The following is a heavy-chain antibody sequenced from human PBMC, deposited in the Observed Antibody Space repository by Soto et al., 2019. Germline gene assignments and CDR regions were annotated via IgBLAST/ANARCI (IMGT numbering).Heavy chain of an antibody. CDR3: ATSDDSKP. V-gene: IGHV3-23*01. CDR1: GFTFSYYA. CDR2: ISGGGDSA. J-gene: IGHJ4*02. D-gene: IGHD4-4*01. Sequence: EVQLLESGGGLVQPGGSLRLSCSASGFTFSYYALTWVRQAPGKGLEWVSAISGGGDSAYYADSVKGRFTISRDNSKNTPFLRMKSLRAEDTAVYYCATSDDSKPWGQGTLVTVSS.